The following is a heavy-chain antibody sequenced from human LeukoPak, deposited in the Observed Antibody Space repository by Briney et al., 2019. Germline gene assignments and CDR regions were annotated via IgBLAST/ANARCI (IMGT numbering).Heavy chain of an antibody. CDR1: GYTLTELS. D-gene: IGHD4-23*01. CDR3: ATEPRRWVVPPWFDP. Sequence: ASVKVSCEVSGYTLTELSMHWVRQAPGKGVEWMGGFDPEDGETIYAQKFQGRVTMTEDTSTDTAYMELSSLRSEDTAVYYCATEPRRWVVPPWFDPWAQGPLVTASS. CDR2: FDPEDGET. V-gene: IGHV1-24*01. J-gene: IGHJ5*02.